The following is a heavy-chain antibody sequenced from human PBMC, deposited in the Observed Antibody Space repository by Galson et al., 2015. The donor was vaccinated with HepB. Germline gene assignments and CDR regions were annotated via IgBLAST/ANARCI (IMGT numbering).Heavy chain of an antibody. Sequence: SLRLSCAASGFSFNDYGLHWVRQAPGKGLEWLSVIWHDEGSNKYYADSVKGRFIVSRDNSKRTLYLQMNSLKVEDTAIYYCATERRHNTGWFALDSWGQGALVTVSS. V-gene: IGHV3-33*01. CDR2: IWHDEGSNK. CDR3: ATERRHNTGWFALDS. J-gene: IGHJ4*02. CDR1: GFSFNDYG. D-gene: IGHD6-19*01.